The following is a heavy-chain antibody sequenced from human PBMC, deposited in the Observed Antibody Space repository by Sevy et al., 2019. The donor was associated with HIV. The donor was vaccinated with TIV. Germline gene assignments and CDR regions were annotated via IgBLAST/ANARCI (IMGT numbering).Heavy chain of an antibody. Sequence: GGSLRLSCAASGFTFSSYAMHWVRQAPGKGLEWVAVISYDGSNKYYADSVKGRFTISRDNSKNTLYLKMNSLRAEDTAVYYCARDTSSGGSGSYRGPENFDYWGQGTRVTVSS. CDR3: ARDTSSGGSGSYRGPENFDY. CDR1: GFTFSSYA. V-gene: IGHV3-30*04. CDR2: ISYDGSNK. D-gene: IGHD3-10*01. J-gene: IGHJ4*02.